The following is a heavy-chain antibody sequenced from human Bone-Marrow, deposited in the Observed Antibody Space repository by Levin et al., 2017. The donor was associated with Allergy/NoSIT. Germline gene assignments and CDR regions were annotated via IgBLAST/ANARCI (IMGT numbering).Heavy chain of an antibody. CDR1: GFTFDDYA. CDR3: AKSNDCQGGVRYYYGMDV. D-gene: IGHD3-16*01. V-gene: IGHV3-9*01. Sequence: GGSLRLSCAASGFTFDDYAMHWVRQAPGKGLEWVSGISWNSGSIGYADSVKGRFTISRDNAKNSLYLQMNSLRAEDTALYYCAKSNDCQGGVRYYYGMDVWGQGTTVTVSS. J-gene: IGHJ6*02. CDR2: ISWNSGSI.